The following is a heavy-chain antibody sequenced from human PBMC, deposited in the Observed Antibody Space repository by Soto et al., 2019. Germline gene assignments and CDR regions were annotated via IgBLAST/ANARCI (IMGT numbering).Heavy chain of an antibody. Sequence: ASVTLSCKTSGDTNSGYVISWVRQNPGQGLEWMGGINAGNGNTKYSQKFQGRVTITRDTSASTAYMELSSLRSEDTAVYYCARDDGIYDFWSGYYCGMDVWGQGTTVTVSS. CDR2: INAGNGNT. J-gene: IGHJ6*02. CDR1: GDTNSGYV. V-gene: IGHV1-3*01. D-gene: IGHD3-3*01. CDR3: ARDDGIYDFWSGYYCGMDV.